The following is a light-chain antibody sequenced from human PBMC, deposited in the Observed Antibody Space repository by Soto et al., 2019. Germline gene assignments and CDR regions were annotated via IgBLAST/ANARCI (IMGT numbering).Light chain of an antibody. CDR3: QQYRIFPPT. CDR2: AAS. Sequence: DIQMTQSPSSLSASVGDRVSITCRASQGITNYLAWFQQKPGEPPKSLIYAASTLHSGVSSRFSGSGSGTEFTLIISSLQPEDIATSYCQQYRIFPPTLGGGTRVEIK. CDR1: QGITNY. J-gene: IGKJ4*01. V-gene: IGKV1-16*01.